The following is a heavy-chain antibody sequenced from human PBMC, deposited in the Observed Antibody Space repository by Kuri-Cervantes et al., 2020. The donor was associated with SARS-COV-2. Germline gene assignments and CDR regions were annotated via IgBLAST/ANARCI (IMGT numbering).Heavy chain of an antibody. J-gene: IGHJ3*02. D-gene: IGHD2-15*01. CDR3: ARDTPLVVAAHLGDTANAFDI. CDR2: INPNGGT. CDR1: GYTLTDYY. Sequence: ASVKVSCKASGYTLTDYYLHWVRQAPGQGLEWMGWINPNGGTNSAQWLQGRATVTRDTSFNTVYVELSMLRSDVTAVYYCARDTPLVVAAHLGDTANAFDIWGQGTMVTVSS. V-gene: IGHV1-2*02.